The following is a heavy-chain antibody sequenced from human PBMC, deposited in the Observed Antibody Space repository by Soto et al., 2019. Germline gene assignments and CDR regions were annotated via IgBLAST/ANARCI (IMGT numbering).Heavy chain of an antibody. CDR1: GYTFTSYY. CDR3: ARVGYYYDSSGYLFDY. V-gene: IGHV1-46*01. D-gene: IGHD3-22*01. CDR2: INPSGGST. Sequence: QVQLVQSGAEVKKPGASVKVSCKASGYTFTSYYMHWVRQAPGQGLEWMGIINPSGGSTSYAQKFQGRVTMTRDTSTSTVYMELSSLRSEDTAVYYCARVGYYYDSSGYLFDYWGQGTLVTVSS. J-gene: IGHJ4*02.